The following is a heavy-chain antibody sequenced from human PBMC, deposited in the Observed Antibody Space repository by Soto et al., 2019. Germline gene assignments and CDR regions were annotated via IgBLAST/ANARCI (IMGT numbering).Heavy chain of an antibody. Sequence: GGSLRLSCAASGFTFSSYAMSWVRQAPGKGLEWVSAISGSGGSTYYADSVKGRFTISRDNSKNTLYLQMNSLRAEDTAVYYSAKGPGYDFYGSPVDYWGQGTLVTVSS. CDR1: GFTFSSYA. CDR2: ISGSGGST. D-gene: IGHD5-12*01. V-gene: IGHV3-23*01. CDR3: AKGPGYDFYGSPVDY. J-gene: IGHJ4*02.